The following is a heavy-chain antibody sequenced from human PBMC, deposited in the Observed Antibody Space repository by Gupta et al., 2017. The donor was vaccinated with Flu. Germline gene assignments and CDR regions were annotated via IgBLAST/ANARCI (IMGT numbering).Heavy chain of an antibody. D-gene: IGHD2-15*01. J-gene: IGHJ1*01. CDR3: ASHGLYCSGGSCPNGRLAEYFQH. CDR2: IIPILGIA. Sequence: QVQLVQSGAEVKKPGSSLKVSCKASGGTFSSYTISWVRQAPGQGLEWMGRIIPILGIANYAQKFQGRVTITADKSTSTAYMELSSLRSEDTAVYYCASHGLYCSGGSCPNGRLAEYFQHWGQGTLVTVSS. CDR1: GGTFSSYT. V-gene: IGHV1-69*02.